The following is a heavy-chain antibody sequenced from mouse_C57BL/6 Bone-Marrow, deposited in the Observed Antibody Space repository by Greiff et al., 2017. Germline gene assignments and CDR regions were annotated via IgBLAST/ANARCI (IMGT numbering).Heavy chain of an antibody. J-gene: IGHJ3*01. D-gene: IGHD1-1*01. CDR3: ARDSYYYGSSLFAY. CDR2: IDPSDSYT. V-gene: IGHV1-69*01. CDR1: GYTFTSYW. Sequence: QVQLQQPGAELVMPGASVKLSCKASGYTFTSYWMHWVKQRPGQGLEWIGEIDPSDSYTNYNQNFKGKSTLPVDKSSSTAYMQLSSLTSEDSAVYYCARDSYYYGSSLFAYWGQGTLVTVSA.